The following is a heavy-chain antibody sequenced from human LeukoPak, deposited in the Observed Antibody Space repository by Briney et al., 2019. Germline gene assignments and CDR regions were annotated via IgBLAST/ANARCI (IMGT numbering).Heavy chain of an antibody. CDR1: GGSIRTYY. V-gene: IGHV4-59*01. CDR2: IYNIGST. J-gene: IGHJ4*02. CDR3: ASLAAGNSGTFDF. D-gene: IGHD2/OR15-2a*01. Sequence: SETLSLTCTVSGGSIRTYYWSWIRQPPGKGLEWIGYIYNIGSTKYNPSLKSRVTISVDTSKNQFSLKLSSVTAADTAVYYCASLAAGNSGTFDFWGQGTLVTVSS.